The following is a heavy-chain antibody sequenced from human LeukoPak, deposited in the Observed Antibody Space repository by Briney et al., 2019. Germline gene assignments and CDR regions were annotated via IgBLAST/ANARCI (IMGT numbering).Heavy chain of an antibody. CDR2: INTSGST. V-gene: IGHV4-4*07. CDR3: ARDGLPAPWGNWFDP. Sequence: SETLSLTCPVSAGSISNYHWSWIRQPARKGLEWLGRINTSGSTNYNPSLKSRVTISVDKSKTQFSLNLTSVTAADTAVYYCARDGLPAPWGNWFDPWGQGTLVTVSS. J-gene: IGHJ5*02. CDR1: AGSISNYH. D-gene: IGHD1-26*01.